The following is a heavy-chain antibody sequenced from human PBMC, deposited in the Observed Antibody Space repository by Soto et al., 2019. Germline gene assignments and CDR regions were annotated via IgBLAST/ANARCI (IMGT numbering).Heavy chain of an antibody. D-gene: IGHD6-19*01. CDR2: ISYDGSNK. J-gene: IGHJ4*02. CDR1: GFTFSSYG. V-gene: IGHV3-30*18. Sequence: QVQLVESGGGVVQPGRSLRLSCAASGFTFSSYGMHWVRQAPGKGLEWVAVISYDGSNKYYADSVKGRFTISRDNSKNTLYLQMNSLRAEETAVYYCAKLAVAGTGGADYWGQGTLVTVSS. CDR3: AKLAVAGTGGADY.